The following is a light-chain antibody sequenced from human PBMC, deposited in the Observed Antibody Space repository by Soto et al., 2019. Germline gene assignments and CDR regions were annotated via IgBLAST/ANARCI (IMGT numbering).Light chain of an antibody. CDR1: QGIYSR. V-gene: IGKV1-5*01. Sequence: QMTPSPPSVSASVGDTVTLTRRASQGIYSRLAWYQQKPGKAPKLLIYAASSLQSGVPSRFSGGGSGTEFTLTISSLQPDDFATYYCQHYNSYSEAFGQGTKVDIK. CDR2: AAS. J-gene: IGKJ1*01. CDR3: QHYNSYSEA.